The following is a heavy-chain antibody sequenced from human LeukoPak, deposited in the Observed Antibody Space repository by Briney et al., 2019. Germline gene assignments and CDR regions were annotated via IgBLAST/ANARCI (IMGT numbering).Heavy chain of an antibody. J-gene: IGHJ6*03. V-gene: IGHV4-39*01. CDR2: IYYSGST. Sequence: SETLSLTCTVSGGSISSSSYYWGWIRQPPGKGLEWIGSIYYSGSTYYNPSLKSRVTISVDTSKNQFSLKLSSVTAADTAVYYCARSNHPNLPYYYYYMDVWGKGTTVTVSS. CDR1: GGSISSSSYY. CDR3: ARSNHPNLPYYYYYMDV. D-gene: IGHD1-14*01.